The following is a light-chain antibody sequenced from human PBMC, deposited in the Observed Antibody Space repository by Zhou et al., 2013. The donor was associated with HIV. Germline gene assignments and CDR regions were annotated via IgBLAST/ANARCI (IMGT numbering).Light chain of an antibody. CDR3: QQYGYLIT. V-gene: IGKV3-20*01. CDR1: TTS. Sequence: EDVLTQSPGALSLSPGERATLSCRATTTSLAWFQQKPGQSPRLLIYGASSRATDIPDRFSGSGSGTDFTLTISRLEPEDFAVYYCQQYGYLITFGQGTRLEIK. J-gene: IGKJ5*01. CDR2: GAS.